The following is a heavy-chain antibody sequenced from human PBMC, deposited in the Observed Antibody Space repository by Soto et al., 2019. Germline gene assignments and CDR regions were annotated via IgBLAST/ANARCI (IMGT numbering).Heavy chain of an antibody. CDR1: GYTFISYG. CDR2: VNPYNDNT. D-gene: IGHD5-18*01. J-gene: IGHJ4*02. V-gene: IGHV1-18*01. Sequence: QVQLVQYGAEVKKPGASVKVSCKASGYTFISYGISWVRQAPGQGLEWMGGVNPYNDNTKYEQNLQGRVTMTTDTCTSTAYLELRSLTSDDTSVYYCVRDDTCVALDYWGQGTLVTVSS. CDR3: VRDDTCVALDY.